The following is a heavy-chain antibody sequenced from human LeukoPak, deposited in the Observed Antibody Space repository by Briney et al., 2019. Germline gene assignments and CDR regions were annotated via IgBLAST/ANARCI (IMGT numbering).Heavy chain of an antibody. Sequence: ASVKVSCKASGYTFTSYGISWVRQAPGQGLEWRGGISAYNGNTNYAQKLQGRVTMTTDTSTSTAYMELRSLRSDDTAVYYCARDPAPYYDFWSGYYTYFDYWGQGTLVTVSS. CDR1: GYTFTSYG. J-gene: IGHJ4*02. CDR2: ISAYNGNT. V-gene: IGHV1-18*01. D-gene: IGHD3-3*01. CDR3: ARDPAPYYDFWSGYYTYFDY.